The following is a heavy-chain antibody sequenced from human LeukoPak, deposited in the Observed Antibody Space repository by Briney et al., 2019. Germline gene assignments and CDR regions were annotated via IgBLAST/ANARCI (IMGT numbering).Heavy chain of an antibody. CDR3: ARDYGGWYYFDY. D-gene: IGHD6-19*01. CDR1: GGSISSNSYY. CDR2: IYYSGRT. J-gene: IGHJ4*02. V-gene: IGHV4-39*07. Sequence: SETLSLTCTGSGGSISSNSYYWGWIRQPPGKGLEWIGSIYYSGRTYYNPSLKSRVTMSVDTSNNQFSLQLSSVTAADTALYYCARDYGGWYYFDYWGQGTLVTVSS.